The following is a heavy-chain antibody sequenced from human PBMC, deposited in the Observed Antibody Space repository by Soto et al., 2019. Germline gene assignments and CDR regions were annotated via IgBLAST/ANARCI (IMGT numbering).Heavy chain of an antibody. CDR2: ISAYNGNT. V-gene: IGHV1-18*01. Sequence: GASVKVSCKASGYTFTSYGISWVRQAPGQGLEWMGWISAYNGNTNYAQKLQGRVTMTTDTSTSTAYMELRSLRSDDTAVYYCARDVLLYDFWSGYWVDAFDIWGQGTMVTVSS. D-gene: IGHD3-3*01. J-gene: IGHJ3*02. CDR1: GYTFTSYG. CDR3: ARDVLLYDFWSGYWVDAFDI.